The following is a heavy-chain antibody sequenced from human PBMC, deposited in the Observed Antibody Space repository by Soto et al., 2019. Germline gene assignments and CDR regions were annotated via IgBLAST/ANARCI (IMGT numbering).Heavy chain of an antibody. J-gene: IGHJ4*02. V-gene: IGHV3-23*01. CDR2: ISGSGGST. CDR1: GFTFSSYA. CDR3: ARVDYGAYYFDY. D-gene: IGHD4-17*01. Sequence: GGSLRLSCAASGFTFSSYAMSWVRQAPGKGLEWVSAISGSGGSTYYADSVKGRFTISRDNSKNTLYLQMNSLRAEDTAVYYCARVDYGAYYFDYWGQGTLVTVSS.